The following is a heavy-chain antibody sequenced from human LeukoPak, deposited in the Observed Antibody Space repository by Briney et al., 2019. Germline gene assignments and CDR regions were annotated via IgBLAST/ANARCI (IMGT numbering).Heavy chain of an antibody. Sequence: SETLSLTCSVSGDSVSRSDSYWDWIRQPPGKGLEWIGTIYYSGRSYYSPSLKSRVTMSVDPSNNQFSLNLRSVTAADTALYYCARRRYYDGSGYLEWGQGTLLSVSS. V-gene: IGHV4-39*01. D-gene: IGHD3-22*01. J-gene: IGHJ1*01. CDR2: IYYSGRS. CDR1: GDSVSRSDSY. CDR3: ARRRYYDGSGYLE.